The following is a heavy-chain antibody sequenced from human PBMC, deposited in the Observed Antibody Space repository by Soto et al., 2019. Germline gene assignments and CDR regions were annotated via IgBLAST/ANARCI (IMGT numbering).Heavy chain of an antibody. CDR3: TRESAPWGFEH. J-gene: IGHJ4*02. CDR2: INAGNGYT. CDR1: GNSFTTSA. Sequence: QVQLVQSGSEVRKPGASVKISCEAPGNSFTTSAIHWVRQAPGKRPEWLGWINAGNGYTKYSQTFQGRVTITRDTSASTVYMELSSLKYEDTGVYYCTRESAPWGFEHWGQGTRVTVSS. V-gene: IGHV1-3*01. D-gene: IGHD7-27*01.